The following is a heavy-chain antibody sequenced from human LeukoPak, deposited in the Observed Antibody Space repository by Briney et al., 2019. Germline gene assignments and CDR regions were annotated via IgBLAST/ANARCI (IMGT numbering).Heavy chain of an antibody. CDR1: GFIFSNYA. Sequence: GGSLRLSCAVSGFIFSNYAMNWVRQAPGKGLEWVSAISGSGGSTYYADSVKGRFTISRDNSKNTLYLQMNSLRAEDTAVYYCATDRGWRTSGYYLYYFEYWGQGTLVTVSS. J-gene: IGHJ4*02. CDR2: ISGSGGST. V-gene: IGHV3-23*01. D-gene: IGHD3-3*01. CDR3: ATDRGWRTSGYYLYYFEY.